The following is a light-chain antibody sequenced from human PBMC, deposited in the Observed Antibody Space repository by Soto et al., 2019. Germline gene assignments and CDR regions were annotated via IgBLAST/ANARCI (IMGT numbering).Light chain of an antibody. J-gene: IGKJ1*01. CDR1: QSVSSN. V-gene: IGKV3-15*01. Sequence: EIVMTQSPATLSVSPGERATLSCRASQSVSSNLAWYQQKPGQAPRLLIYGASTRATGIPARFSGGGSGTEFPLTISSLQSEDFAVYYCQQYSNWPPETFGQGTMVEIK. CDR3: QQYSNWPPET. CDR2: GAS.